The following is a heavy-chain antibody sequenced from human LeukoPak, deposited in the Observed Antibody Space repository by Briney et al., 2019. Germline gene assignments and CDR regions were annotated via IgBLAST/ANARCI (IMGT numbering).Heavy chain of an antibody. CDR2: ISWNSGSI. CDR1: GFTFDDYA. CDR3: AEDRGKAQQLVRGSAFDI. J-gene: IGHJ3*02. V-gene: IGHV3-9*03. D-gene: IGHD6-13*01. Sequence: PGRSLRLSCAAFGFTFDDYAMHWVRQAPGKGLEWVSGISWNSGSIGYADSVKGRFTISRDNAKNSLYLQMNSLRAEDMALYYCAEDRGKAQQLVRGSAFDIWGQGTMVTVSS.